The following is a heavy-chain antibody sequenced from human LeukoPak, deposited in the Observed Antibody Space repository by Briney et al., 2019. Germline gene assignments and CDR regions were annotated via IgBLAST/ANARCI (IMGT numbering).Heavy chain of an antibody. V-gene: IGHV3-33*06. CDR1: GFTFSSYG. Sequence: GWSLRLSCAASGFTFSSYGMHWVRQAPGKGLEWVAVIWYDGSNKYYADSVKGRFTISRDNSKNTLYLQMNSLRAEDTAVYYCAKEAQNYDFWSGYSGWGQGTLVTVSS. CDR2: IWYDGSNK. CDR3: AKEAQNYDFWSGYSG. J-gene: IGHJ4*02. D-gene: IGHD3-3*01.